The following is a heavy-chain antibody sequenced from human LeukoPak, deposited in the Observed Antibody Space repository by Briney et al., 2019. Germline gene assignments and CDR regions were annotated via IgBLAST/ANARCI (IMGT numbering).Heavy chain of an antibody. CDR2: ISSRGDNT. Sequence: GGSLRLSCAASGFTFSSFSMSWVRQAPGRGLEWVSSISSRGDNTYDADSVKGRFTISRDNSKNSLYLQMDSLRAEDTAVYYCAKEDGNYGSGRYYYFDYWGQGTLVTVSS. CDR1: GFTFSSFS. D-gene: IGHD3-10*01. CDR3: AKEDGNYGSGRYYYFDY. V-gene: IGHV3-23*01. J-gene: IGHJ4*02.